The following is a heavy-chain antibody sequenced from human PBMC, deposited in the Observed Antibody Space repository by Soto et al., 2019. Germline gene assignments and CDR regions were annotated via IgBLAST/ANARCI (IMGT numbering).Heavy chain of an antibody. CDR3: ASDYNAYQRQHVFDI. Sequence: QVQLVQSGAEVKKPGASVKVACKASGYSLNSYYMHWVRQAPGQGPEWMGVINPSGASTSYAQKFQGRVTMTRDTSTSTVYMELSSLRSEDTALYYCASDYNAYQRQHVFDIWGQGTLVTVSS. CDR2: INPSGAST. J-gene: IGHJ3*02. D-gene: IGHD3-10*01. CDR1: GYSLNSYY. V-gene: IGHV1-46*02.